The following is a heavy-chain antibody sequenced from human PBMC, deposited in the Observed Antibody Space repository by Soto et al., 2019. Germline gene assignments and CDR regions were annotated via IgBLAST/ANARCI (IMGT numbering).Heavy chain of an antibody. J-gene: IGHJ4*02. V-gene: IGHV3-21*04. CDR2: ISGSSSYI. CDR3: ASHYDMWSGYLSPVDY. CDR1: GFTFSRYS. D-gene: IGHD3-3*01. Sequence: PGGSLRLSCAASGFTFSRYSMNWVRQAPGKGLEWVSSISGSSSYIYYADSVKGRFTISRDNAKNSLYLEMNSLRDEDTAVFYCASHYDMWSGYLSPVDYWGQGTLVTVSS.